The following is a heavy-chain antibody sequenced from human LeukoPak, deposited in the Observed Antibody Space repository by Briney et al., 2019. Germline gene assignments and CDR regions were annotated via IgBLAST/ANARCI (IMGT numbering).Heavy chain of an antibody. CDR3: ARDKGEDDYVGGNYRLRSPMDV. V-gene: IGHV3-43*02. D-gene: IGHD3-16*02. Sequence: TGGSLRLSCTASGFNFDDYVMHWVRQAPDKGLEWVSLISGDGGGTYYEDSVKGRFTISRDNSKNSSHLQMNSLRTEDTAFYYCARDKGEDDYVGGNYRLRSPMDVWGKGTTVTVSP. CDR1: GFNFDDYV. J-gene: IGHJ6*04. CDR2: ISGDGGGT.